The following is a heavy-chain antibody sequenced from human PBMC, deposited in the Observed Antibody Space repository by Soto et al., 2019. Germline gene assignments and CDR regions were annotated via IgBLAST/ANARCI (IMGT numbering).Heavy chain of an antibody. CDR2: ISESGGST. CDR3: ANKPPIVGGFDS. CDR1: GFTFSSYP. J-gene: IGHJ4*02. D-gene: IGHD1-26*01. V-gene: IGHV3-23*01. Sequence: EVQLLESGGGLVQPGGSLRLSCAASGFTFSSYPMIWVRQAPGRGLEWVSSISESGGSTYFADSVKGRFTISRDNSKNMLYLHMSSLRVEDTAVYYCANKPPIVGGFDSWGRGTLVTVSS.